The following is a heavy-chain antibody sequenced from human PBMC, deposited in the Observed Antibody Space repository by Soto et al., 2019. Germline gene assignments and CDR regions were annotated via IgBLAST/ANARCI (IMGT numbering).Heavy chain of an antibody. V-gene: IGHV3-33*01. D-gene: IGHD4-17*01. CDR1: GFTFSSYG. CDR3: ASDLLRSGFDP. CDR2: IWYDGSNK. J-gene: IGHJ5*02. Sequence: QVQLVESGGGVVQPGRSLRLSCAASGFTFSSYGMHWVRQAPGKGLEWVAVIWYDGSNKYYADSVKGRFTISRDNSKNTLYLQMNSLRAEDTAVYYCASDLLRSGFDPWGQGTLVTVSS.